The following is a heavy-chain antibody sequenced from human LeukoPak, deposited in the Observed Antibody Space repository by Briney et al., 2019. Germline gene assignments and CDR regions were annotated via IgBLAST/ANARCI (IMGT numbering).Heavy chain of an antibody. CDR2: INPSGGST. CDR1: GYTFTSYY. V-gene: IGHV1-46*01. CDR3: ARADSSGWYDLNYFDY. Sequence: ASVKVSCKASGYTFTSYYMHWVRQAPGQGLEWMGIINPSGGSTSYAQKFQGRVTMTRDMSTSTVYMELSSLRSEDTAVYYCARADSSGWYDLNYFDYWGQGTLVTVSS. D-gene: IGHD6-19*01. J-gene: IGHJ4*02.